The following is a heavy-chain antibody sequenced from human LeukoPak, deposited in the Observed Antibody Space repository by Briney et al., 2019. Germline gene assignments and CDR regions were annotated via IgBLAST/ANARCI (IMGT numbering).Heavy chain of an antibody. Sequence: GGSLRPSCAASGFTFSSYAMHWVRQAPGKGLEWVAVMSYDGSNKYYADSVKGRFTISRDNSKNTLYLQMNSLRAEDTAVYYCARDCEMPYYYYMDVWGKGTTVTVSS. CDR2: MSYDGSNK. CDR3: ARDCEMPYYYYMDV. V-gene: IGHV3-30-3*01. D-gene: IGHD2-2*01. J-gene: IGHJ6*03. CDR1: GFTFSSYA.